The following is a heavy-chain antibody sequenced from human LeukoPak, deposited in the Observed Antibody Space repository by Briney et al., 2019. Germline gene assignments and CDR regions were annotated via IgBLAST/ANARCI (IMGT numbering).Heavy chain of an antibody. CDR2: INHDGSST. D-gene: IGHD1-26*01. CDR3: ARDPYSGNYGAYYYYYMDV. V-gene: IGHV3-74*01. J-gene: IGHJ6*03. CDR1: GFTFTTFW. Sequence: GGSLRLSCATSGFTFTTFWMHWVRQAPGKGLVWVSRINHDGSSTNYADSVKGRFTISRDNAKSSLYLQMDSLRAEDTAVYYCARDPYSGNYGAYYYYYMDVWGKGTTVTISS.